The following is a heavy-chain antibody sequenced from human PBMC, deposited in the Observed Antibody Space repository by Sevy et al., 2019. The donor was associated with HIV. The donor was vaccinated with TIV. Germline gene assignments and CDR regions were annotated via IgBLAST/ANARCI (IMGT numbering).Heavy chain of an antibody. Sequence: GGSLRLSCAASGFTFSNYAMSWVRQAPGKGLEWVSAISGSGGSTYYADSVKGRFTISRDNSKNTLFLHMNSLRAEDTAVYFCAKWSELPSSPFDYWGQGTLVTVSS. D-gene: IGHD1-26*01. J-gene: IGHJ4*02. CDR2: ISGSGGST. V-gene: IGHV3-23*01. CDR3: AKWSELPSSPFDY. CDR1: GFTFSNYA.